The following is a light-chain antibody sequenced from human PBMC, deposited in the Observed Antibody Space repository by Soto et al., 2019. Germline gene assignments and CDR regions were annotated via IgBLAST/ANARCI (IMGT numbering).Light chain of an antibody. V-gene: IGLV2-18*02. J-gene: IGLJ1*01. CDR1: SSDVGSYNR. CDR2: DVN. Sequence: QSALTQPPSVSGSPGQSVAISCTGTSSDVGSYNRVSWYQQPPGTAPKLMIYDVNNRPSGVPDRFSGSKSGNTASLTISGLQAEDEADYYCSSCTISSTYVFGTGTKLTVL. CDR3: SSCTISSTYV.